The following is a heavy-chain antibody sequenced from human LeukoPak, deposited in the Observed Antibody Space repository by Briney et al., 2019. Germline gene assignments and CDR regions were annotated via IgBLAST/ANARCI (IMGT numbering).Heavy chain of an antibody. CDR3: AREGAYYDSSGGAFDI. Sequence: SETLSLTCTVSGGSISSGGYYWSWIRQHPGKGLEWIGYIYYSGSTYYNPSLKSRVTISVDTSKNQLSLKLSSVTAADTAVYYCAREGAYYDSSGGAFDIWGQGTMVTVSS. CDR2: IYYSGST. CDR1: GGSISSGGYY. V-gene: IGHV4-31*03. J-gene: IGHJ3*02. D-gene: IGHD3-22*01.